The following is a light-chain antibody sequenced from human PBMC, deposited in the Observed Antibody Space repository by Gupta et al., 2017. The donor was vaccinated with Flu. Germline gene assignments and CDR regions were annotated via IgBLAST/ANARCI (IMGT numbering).Light chain of an antibody. J-gene: IGLJ3*02. Sequence: QTEVTLEPSFSVSPGGTVTLTCGLSSGSVSTSYYHSWYQQTPGQAPRTLIYSTNTRSSGVPARFSGSILGNKAALTITGAQADDDSDYYCVLYMGSGMWVFGGGTKLTVL. V-gene: IGLV8-61*01. CDR3: VLYMGSGMWV. CDR1: SGSVSTSYY. CDR2: STN.